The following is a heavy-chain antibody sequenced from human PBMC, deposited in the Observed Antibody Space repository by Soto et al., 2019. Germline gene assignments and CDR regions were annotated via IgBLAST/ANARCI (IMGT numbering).Heavy chain of an antibody. Sequence: GGSLRLSCAASGFSFSSYGMQWVRQAPVKGLEWVAVIRDGGSRKYYADSVKGRFTISRDNSKNTLYLQMNSLRAEDTAVYYCARQDCSSTSCYVFSVVYYYYMDVWGKGTTVTVSS. CDR2: IRDGGSRK. V-gene: IGHV3-33*08. J-gene: IGHJ6*03. CDR1: GFSFSSYG. CDR3: ARQDCSSTSCYVFSVVYYYYMDV. D-gene: IGHD2-2*01.